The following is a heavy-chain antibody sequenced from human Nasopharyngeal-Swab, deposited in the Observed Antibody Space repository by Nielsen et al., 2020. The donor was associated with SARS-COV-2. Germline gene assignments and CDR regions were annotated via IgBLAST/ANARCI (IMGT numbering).Heavy chain of an antibody. CDR1: GYTFTSSC. CDR2: ISAYNGNT. V-gene: IGHV1-18*01. Sequence: ASVTVSCKASGYTFTSSCISWVRQAPGQGLEWMGWISAYNGNTNYAQKLQGRVTMTTDTSTSTAYMELRSLRSDDTAVYYCARGYSNYYFDYWGQGTLVTVSS. D-gene: IGHD4-11*01. J-gene: IGHJ4*02. CDR3: ARGYSNYYFDY.